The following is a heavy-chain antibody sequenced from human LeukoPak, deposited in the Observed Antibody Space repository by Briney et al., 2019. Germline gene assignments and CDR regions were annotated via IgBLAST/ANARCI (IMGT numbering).Heavy chain of an antibody. CDR3: ARDVPGSGWSGGDY. V-gene: IGHV1-18*04. CDR2: ISAYNGNT. Sequence: ASVRVSCKASGYTFTSYYMHWVRQAPGQGLEWMGWISAYNGNTNYAQKLQGRVTMTTDTSTSTAYMELRSLRSDDTAVYYCARDVPGSGWSGGDYWGQGTLVTVSS. J-gene: IGHJ4*02. D-gene: IGHD6-19*01. CDR1: GYTFTSYY.